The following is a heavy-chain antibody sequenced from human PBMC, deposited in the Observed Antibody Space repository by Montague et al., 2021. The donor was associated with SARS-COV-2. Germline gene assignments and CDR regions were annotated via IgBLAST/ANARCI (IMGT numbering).Heavy chain of an antibody. J-gene: IGHJ5*02. CDR2: IYYSEST. D-gene: IGHD2-2*01. Sequence: SETLSLTCTVSGGSISSSSYYWGWIRQPPGKGLEWIGSIYYSESTYYNPSLKSRVTISVGTSKNQFSLKLSSVTAADTAVYYCARLKAPYCSSTSCYSASWFDPWGQGTLVTVSS. CDR1: GGSISSSSYY. V-gene: IGHV4-39*01. CDR3: ARLKAPYCSSTSCYSASWFDP.